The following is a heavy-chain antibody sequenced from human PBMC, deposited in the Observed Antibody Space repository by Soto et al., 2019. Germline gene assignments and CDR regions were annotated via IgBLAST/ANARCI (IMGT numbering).Heavy chain of an antibody. D-gene: IGHD2-2*01. CDR1: GYTFTSYG. CDR3: ARGGYCSSTSCTPLPPGY. J-gene: IGHJ4*02. CDR2: ISAYNGNT. Sequence: ASVKVSCKASGYTFTSYGISWVRQAPGQGLEWMGWISAYNGNTNYAQKLQGRVTMTTDTSTSTAYMELRSLRSDDTAVYYCARGGYCSSTSCTPLPPGYWGQGTLVTVSS. V-gene: IGHV1-18*01.